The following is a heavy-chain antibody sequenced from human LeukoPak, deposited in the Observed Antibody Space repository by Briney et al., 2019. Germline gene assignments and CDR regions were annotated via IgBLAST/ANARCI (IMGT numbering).Heavy chain of an antibody. CDR2: ISGSGGST. J-gene: IGHJ6*03. CDR3: AKGGRGVITYYYYYMDV. D-gene: IGHD3-10*01. Sequence: GGSLRLSCAASGFTFSSYAMSWVRQAPGKGLEWVSAISGSGGSTYYADSVKGRFTISRDNSKNTLYLQMNSLRAEDTAVYYCAKGGRGVITYYYYYMDVWGKGTTVTISS. CDR1: GFTFSSYA. V-gene: IGHV3-23*01.